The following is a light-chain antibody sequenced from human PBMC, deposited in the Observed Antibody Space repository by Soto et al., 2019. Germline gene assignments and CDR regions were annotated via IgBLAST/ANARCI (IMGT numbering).Light chain of an antibody. V-gene: IGLV2-8*01. CDR3: SSYAGSNNRYV. J-gene: IGLJ1*01. CDR2: EVS. CDR1: SSDVGGYNY. Sequence: QSALTQPPSASGSPGQSVTISCTGTSSDVGGYNYVSWYQQHPGKAPKLMIYEVSKRPSGVPDRFSGSKSGNTASLTVSGLQAGDEADYYCSSYAGSNNRYVFGTGTKVTVL.